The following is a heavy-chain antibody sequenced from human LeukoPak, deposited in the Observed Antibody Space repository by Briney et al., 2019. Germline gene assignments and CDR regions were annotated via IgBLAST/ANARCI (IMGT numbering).Heavy chain of an antibody. CDR2: IYYSGST. D-gene: IGHD3-22*01. Sequence: SETLSLTCTVSGGSISSYYGSWVRQPPGKGLEGIGYIYYSGSTKYNTSLKSRVTISVDKSKHQFSLKLSSVTASDPAVYYCARVRKQYYYDSSGYYGSKGDAFDIWGQGTMVTVSS. V-gene: IGHV4-59*01. J-gene: IGHJ3*02. CDR1: GGSISSYY. CDR3: ARVRKQYYYDSSGYYGSKGDAFDI.